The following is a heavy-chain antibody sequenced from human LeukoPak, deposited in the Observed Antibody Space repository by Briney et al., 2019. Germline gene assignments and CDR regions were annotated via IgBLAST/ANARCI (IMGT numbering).Heavy chain of an antibody. CDR3: ARAPGVRYYYYMDV. CDR2: IRFDGSNT. D-gene: IGHD2-8*01. V-gene: IGHV3-30*02. CDR1: GFTFRLFG. J-gene: IGHJ6*03. Sequence: PGGSLRLSCVASGFTFRLFGMHWARQAPGKGLEWVSFIRFDGSNTYHADSVKGRFTISRDNVKNSLYLQMNSLRAKDTALYYCARAPGVRYYYYMDVWGKGTTVTVSS.